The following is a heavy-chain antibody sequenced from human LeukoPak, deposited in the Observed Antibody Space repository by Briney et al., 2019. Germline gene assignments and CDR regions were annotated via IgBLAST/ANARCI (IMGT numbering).Heavy chain of an antibody. CDR1: GFTFSSYG. Sequence: PGGSLRLSCVASGFTFSSYGMSWVRQAPGKGLDWVSAISGSADSTYYADSVRGRFTISRDVSKNTLFPQMNSLRAEDTALYYCTKAKYNNFDYWGQGTLVTVSS. D-gene: IGHD1-14*01. J-gene: IGHJ4*02. CDR2: ISGSADST. CDR3: TKAKYNNFDY. V-gene: IGHV3-23*01.